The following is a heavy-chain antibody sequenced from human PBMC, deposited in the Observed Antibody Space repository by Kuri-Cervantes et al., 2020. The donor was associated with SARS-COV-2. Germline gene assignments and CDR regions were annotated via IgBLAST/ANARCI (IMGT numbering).Heavy chain of an antibody. J-gene: IGHJ6*02. CDR2: ISAYNGNT. D-gene: IGHD3-10*01. V-gene: IGHV1-18*01. CDR3: ATVGPRGVPYYYYYGMDV. CDR1: GGTFSSYT. Sequence: ASVKVSCKASGGTFSSYTISWVRQAPGQGLEWMGWISAYNGNTNYAQKLQGRVTMTTDTSTSTAYMELSSLRSEDTAVYYCATVGPRGVPYYYYYGMDVWGQGTTVTVSS.